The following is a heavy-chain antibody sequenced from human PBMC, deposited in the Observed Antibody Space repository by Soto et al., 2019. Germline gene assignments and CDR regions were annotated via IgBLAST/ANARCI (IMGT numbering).Heavy chain of an antibody. V-gene: IGHV4-59*01. Sequence: QVQLQESGPGLVKPSETLSLTCTVSGGSISSYYWSWIRQPPGKGLEWIGYIYYSGSTNYNPSLKSRVTISVDTSKNQFSLKLSSGTAADTAVYYCARGDYYGSGSSFAVDYWGQGTLVTVSS. CDR3: ARGDYYGSGSSFAVDY. CDR2: IYYSGST. CDR1: GGSISSYY. J-gene: IGHJ4*02. D-gene: IGHD3-10*01.